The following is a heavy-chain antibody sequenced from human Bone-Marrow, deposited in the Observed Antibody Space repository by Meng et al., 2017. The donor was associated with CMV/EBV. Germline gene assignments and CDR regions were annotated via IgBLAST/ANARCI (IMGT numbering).Heavy chain of an antibody. V-gene: IGHV3-7*01. CDR3: ARVYYYDSSFDY. CDR1: GFTFSSYW. Sequence: GESLKISCAASGFTFSSYWMSWVRQAPGKGLEWVANIKQDGSEKYYVDSVKGRFTISRDNAKNSLYLQMNSLRAEDTAVYYCARVYYYDSSFDYWGQGTLVTVSS. J-gene: IGHJ4*02. D-gene: IGHD3-22*01. CDR2: IKQDGSEK.